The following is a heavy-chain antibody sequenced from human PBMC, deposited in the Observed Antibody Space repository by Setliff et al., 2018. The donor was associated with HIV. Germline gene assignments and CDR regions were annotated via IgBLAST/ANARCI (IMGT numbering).Heavy chain of an antibody. V-gene: IGHV3-21*06. CDR2: ISRSSTYI. Sequence: KPGGSLRLSCAASGFTFSSYSMNWVRQAPGKGLEWVSSISRSSTYIYYADSVKGRFAISRDNAKNSLYLQMNSLRAEDTAVYYCAAVKRLGWYYYGMDVWGQGTTVTVSS. CDR3: AAVKRLGWYYYGMDV. J-gene: IGHJ6*02. D-gene: IGHD3-16*01. CDR1: GFTFSSYS.